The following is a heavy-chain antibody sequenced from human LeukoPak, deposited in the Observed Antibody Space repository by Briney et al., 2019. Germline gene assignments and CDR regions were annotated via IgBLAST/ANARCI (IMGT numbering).Heavy chain of an antibody. J-gene: IGHJ3*02. CDR3: TRGSPTRAFDI. CDR1: GYTFIDYY. Sequence: ASVKVSWKASGYTFIDYYMHWVRQAPGQGLEWMGWINPNSGGTNYAQKFQDWVTMTRDTSISTAYMELSRLRSDDTAVYYCTRGSPTRAFDIWGQGTVVTVSS. D-gene: IGHD2-2*01. CDR2: INPNSGGT. V-gene: IGHV1-2*04.